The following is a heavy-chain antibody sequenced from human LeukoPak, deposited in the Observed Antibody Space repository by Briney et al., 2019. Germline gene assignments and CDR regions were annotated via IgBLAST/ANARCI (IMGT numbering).Heavy chain of an antibody. CDR3: ARGLTHYGDYDAY. J-gene: IGHJ4*02. Sequence: ASVKVSCKASGYTFTSYYMHWVRQAPGQGLEWMGIINPSGGSTSYAQKFQDRVAMTRDTSTSTDYMQLSSLRSEDTAVYYCARGLTHYGDYDAYWGQGTLVTVSS. CDR2: INPSGGST. V-gene: IGHV1-46*01. CDR1: GYTFTSYY. D-gene: IGHD4-17*01.